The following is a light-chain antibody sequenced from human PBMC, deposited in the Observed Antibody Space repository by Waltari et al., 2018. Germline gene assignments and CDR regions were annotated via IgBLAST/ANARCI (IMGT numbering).Light chain of an antibody. CDR2: ETS. J-gene: IGKJ1*01. CDR1: QSVRSW. V-gene: IGKV1-5*03. CDR3: QQYYSSPT. Sequence: DIQMTQSPSTLSASVGDRVPITCRASQSVRSWLAWYQQKPGKAPDLLIYETSSLESGVPSRFSGSGSETEFTLTISTLEPDDFATYYCQQYYSSPTFGQGTKVDIK.